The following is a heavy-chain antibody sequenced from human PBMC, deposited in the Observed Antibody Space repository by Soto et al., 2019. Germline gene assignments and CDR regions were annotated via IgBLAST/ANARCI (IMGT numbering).Heavy chain of an antibody. CDR2: IFSNDEK. Sequence: QVTLKESGPVLVKPTETLTLTCTVSGISLSNSRVGVSWVRQPPGKALEWLAHIFSNDEKSYSASLKSRLPRCYDTSKSQVIPTLTNMDPVATATYFCERNPNGYAGTPYFYGLDVWGQGPTVTVSS. J-gene: IGHJ6*02. CDR3: ERNPNGYAGTPYFYGLDV. CDR1: GISLSNSRVG. D-gene: IGHD5-12*01. V-gene: IGHV2-26*01.